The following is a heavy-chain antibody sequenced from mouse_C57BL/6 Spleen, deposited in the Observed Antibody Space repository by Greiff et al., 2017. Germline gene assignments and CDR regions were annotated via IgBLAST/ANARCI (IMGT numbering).Heavy chain of an antibody. CDR3: ARYSDYDYHWYFDV. Sequence: EVQLVESGGGLVQPGGSLSLSCAASGFTFTDYYMSWVRQPPGKALEWLGFIRNKANGYTTEYSASVKGRFTISRDNSQSILYLQMNALRAEDSATYYCARYSDYDYHWYFDVWGTGTTVTVSS. V-gene: IGHV7-3*01. J-gene: IGHJ1*03. D-gene: IGHD2-4*01. CDR2: IRNKANGYTT. CDR1: GFTFTDYY.